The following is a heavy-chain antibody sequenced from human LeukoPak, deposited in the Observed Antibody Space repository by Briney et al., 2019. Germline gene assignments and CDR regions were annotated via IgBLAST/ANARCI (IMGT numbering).Heavy chain of an antibody. CDR3: TADNCGSTSCYAHY. J-gene: IGHJ4*02. D-gene: IGHD2-2*01. V-gene: IGHV3-15*01. CDR2: FKSKTDGGAT. CDR1: GFTFSGFTFSNAW. Sequence: KPGGSLTLSCVASGFTFSGFTFSNAWMSWVRQAPGKGLEWVGRFKSKTDGGATDYAASVKGRFTISRDVSKTTLFLQMNSLKTEDTAVYYCTADNCGSTSCYAHYWGQGTLVTVSS.